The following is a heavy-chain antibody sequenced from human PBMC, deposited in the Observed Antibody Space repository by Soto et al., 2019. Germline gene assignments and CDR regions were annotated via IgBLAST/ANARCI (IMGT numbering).Heavy chain of an antibody. V-gene: IGHV4-39*02. CDR3: ARRLILHCSGGACSSGDDAFDI. Sequence: PSETLSLTCTVSGGSVSNSDYYWGWIRQPPGKGLEWIGSFYYSGSTYYNPSLKSRVTISVDTSKNHFSLSLSSVTAADTAVYYCARRLILHCSGGACSSGDDAFDIWGQGTMVTVSS. D-gene: IGHD2-15*01. CDR1: GGSVSNSDYY. CDR2: FYYSGST. J-gene: IGHJ3*02.